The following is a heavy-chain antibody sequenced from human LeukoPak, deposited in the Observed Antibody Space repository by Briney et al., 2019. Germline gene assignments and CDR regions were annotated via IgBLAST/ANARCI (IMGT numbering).Heavy chain of an antibody. D-gene: IGHD5-12*01. CDR3: ARDSRRGYSGYDRAFDI. J-gene: IGHJ3*02. CDR2: IYTSGST. V-gene: IGHV4-4*07. Sequence: PSETLALTCTVSGGSISSYCWSWIRQPAGKGLEWIGRIYTSGSTNYNPSLKSRVTMSVDTSKNQFSLKLSSVTAADTAVYYCARDSRRGYSGYDRAFDIWGQGTMVTVSS. CDR1: GGSISSYC.